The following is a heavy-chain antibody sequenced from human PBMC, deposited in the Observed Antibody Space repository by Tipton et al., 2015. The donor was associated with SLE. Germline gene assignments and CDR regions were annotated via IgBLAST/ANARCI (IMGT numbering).Heavy chain of an antibody. J-gene: IGHJ2*01. Sequence: TLSLTCTVSGGSITSTSYYWGWIRQPPGKGLERIGNIYYSGSTYYNLSLKSRVTISVDTSKNQFSLKLSSVTAADTAVHYCARHGCSYGWYFDLWGRGTLVTVSS. D-gene: IGHD5-18*01. CDR2: IYYSGST. CDR1: GGSITSTSYY. V-gene: IGHV4-39*01. CDR3: ARHGCSYGWYFDL.